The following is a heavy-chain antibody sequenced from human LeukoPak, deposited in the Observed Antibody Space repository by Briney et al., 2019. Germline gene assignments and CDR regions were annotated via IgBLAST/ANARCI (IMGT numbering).Heavy chain of an antibody. CDR1: GYTFTSYD. J-gene: IGHJ6*03. CDR2: TNPNSGNT. CDR3: ARRERNYYYYMDV. V-gene: IGHV1-8*03. D-gene: IGHD1-26*01. Sequence: ASVKASCKASGYTFTSYDINWVRQATGQGLEWMGWTNPNSGNTGYAQKFQGRVTITRNTSISTAYMELSSLRSEDTAVYYCARRERNYYYYMDVWGKGTTVTVSS.